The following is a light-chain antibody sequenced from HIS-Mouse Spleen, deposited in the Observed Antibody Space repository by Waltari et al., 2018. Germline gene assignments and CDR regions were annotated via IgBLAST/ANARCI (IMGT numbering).Light chain of an antibody. J-gene: IGLJ1*01. CDR1: ALPKQY. V-gene: IGLV3-25*03. CDR2: KDS. Sequence: SYELTQPPSVSVSPGQTARITCSGDALPKQYAYWYQQKPGQAPGLVIYKDSERPSGIPERFSGSSSGTTVTLTISGVQAEDEADYYGQSADSSGTYVFGTGTKVTVL. CDR3: QSADSSGTYV.